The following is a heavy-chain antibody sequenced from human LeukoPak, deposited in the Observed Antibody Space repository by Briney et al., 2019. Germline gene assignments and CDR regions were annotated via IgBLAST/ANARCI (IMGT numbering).Heavy chain of an antibody. J-gene: IGHJ4*02. CDR1: GFTFRSYT. V-gene: IGHV3-21*01. D-gene: IGHD3-16*01. CDR2: ISASDTYM. Sequence: PGGSLRLSCAASGFTFRSYTMIWVRQAPGKGLEWVSSISASDTYMFYADSVKGRFTISKDSAKNLMFLHMSSLRAEDTAVYYCVRRLRWGQGTLVTVSS. CDR3: VRRLR.